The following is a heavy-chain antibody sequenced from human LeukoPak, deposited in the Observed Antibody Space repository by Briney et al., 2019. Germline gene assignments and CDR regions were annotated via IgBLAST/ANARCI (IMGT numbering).Heavy chain of an antibody. D-gene: IGHD3-16*01. CDR2: ISYDGSNK. CDR3: AKEAVGSLDY. V-gene: IGHV3-30*18. J-gene: IGHJ4*02. CDR1: GFTFSSYG. Sequence: GGSLRLSCAASGFTFSSYGMHWVRLAPGKGLGWVAVISYDGSNKYYADSVKGRFTIARDNSKNTLYLQMNSLRADDTAVYYCAKEAVGSLDYWGQGTLVTVSS.